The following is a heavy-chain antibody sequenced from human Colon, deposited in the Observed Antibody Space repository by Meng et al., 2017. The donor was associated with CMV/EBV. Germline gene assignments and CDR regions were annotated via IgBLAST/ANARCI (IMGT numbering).Heavy chain of an antibody. V-gene: IGHV3-23*01. D-gene: IGHD2-21*02. CDR1: GFTFSNDA. J-gene: IGHJ4*02. CDR3: AKGPCAGCYSTH. CDR2: INGNGRHT. Sequence: GASLKISCAASGFTFSNDAASWARLTRGKGLEMVAAINGNGRHTYYADSVKGRFTISRDNSKNMLFLQMNSLRAEDTAMYFGAKGPCAGCYSTHWGQGTPVTVSS.